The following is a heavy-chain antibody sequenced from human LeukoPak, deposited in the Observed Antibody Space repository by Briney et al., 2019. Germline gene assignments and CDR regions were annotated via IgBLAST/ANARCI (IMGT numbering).Heavy chain of an antibody. CDR3: ARDSHY. CDR2: IYSGGST. J-gene: IGHJ4*02. Sequence: PWGSLRLSCAASGFTVSSNYMSWVRQAPGKGLEWVSVIYSGGSTYYADSVKGRFTISRDNAKNSLYLQMNSLRAEDTAVYYCARDSHYWGQGTLVTVSS. CDR1: GFTVSSNY. V-gene: IGHV3-66*01.